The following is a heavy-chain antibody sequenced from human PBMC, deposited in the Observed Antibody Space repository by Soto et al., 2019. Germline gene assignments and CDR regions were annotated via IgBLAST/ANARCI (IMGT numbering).Heavy chain of an antibody. CDR1: GFTFSSYG. Sequence: QVQLVESGGGVVQPGRSLRLSCAASGFTFSSYGMHWVRQAPGKGLVWVAVISYDGSNKYYADSVKSRFTISRDNSKNALYLQMNSLRAEDTAVYYCAKDRAAGTHYYFDYWGQGTLVTVSS. J-gene: IGHJ4*02. CDR3: AKDRAAGTHYYFDY. V-gene: IGHV3-30*18. CDR2: ISYDGSNK. D-gene: IGHD6-13*01.